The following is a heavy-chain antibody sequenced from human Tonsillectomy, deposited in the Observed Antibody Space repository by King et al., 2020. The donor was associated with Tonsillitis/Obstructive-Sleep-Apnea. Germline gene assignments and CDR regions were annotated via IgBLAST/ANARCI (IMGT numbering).Heavy chain of an antibody. CDR2: IDPSDSYT. J-gene: IGHJ4*02. V-gene: IGHV5-10-1*03. CDR3: ARRYNYHTNGYYYFDS. CDR1: GYSFTSHW. D-gene: IGHD3-22*01. Sequence: VQLVESGAEVKKPGESLRISCKDSGYSFTSHWISWVRQMPGKGLEWMGRIDPSDSYTNYSPSFQGHVTLSADKSISTAYLQWSSLRASDTAIYYCARRYNYHTNGYYYFDSWGQGTLVTVSS.